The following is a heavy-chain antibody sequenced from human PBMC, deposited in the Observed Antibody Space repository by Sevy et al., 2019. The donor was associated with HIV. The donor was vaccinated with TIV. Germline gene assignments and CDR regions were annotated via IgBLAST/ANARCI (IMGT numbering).Heavy chain of an antibody. CDR1: GFSYSSYG. Sequence: GGSQRLSCAASGFSYSSYGMHWVRQAPGKGLEWVAYIQYDGSNKDYADSVKGRFTTSRDNSKNTLDLQKNSLRVEDTAVYYCVKEGGGEWGDHWGQGTLVTVSS. CDR3: VKEGGGEWGDH. J-gene: IGHJ4*02. CDR2: IQYDGSNK. V-gene: IGHV3-30*02. D-gene: IGHD2-21*01.